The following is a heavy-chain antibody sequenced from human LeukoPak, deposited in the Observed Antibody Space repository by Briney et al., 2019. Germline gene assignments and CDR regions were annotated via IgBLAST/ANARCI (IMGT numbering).Heavy chain of an antibody. V-gene: IGHV4-4*07. CDR1: GGSISSYY. CDR2: IYSSGST. Sequence: PSETLSLTCTVSGGSISSYYWNWIRQPPGKGLQWIGRIYSSGSTNYNPSLKSRVTMSVDTSKNQFSLRLSSVTAADTAVYYCARDLGFWSGPDYWGQGTLVTVSS. D-gene: IGHD3-3*01. J-gene: IGHJ4*02. CDR3: ARDLGFWSGPDY.